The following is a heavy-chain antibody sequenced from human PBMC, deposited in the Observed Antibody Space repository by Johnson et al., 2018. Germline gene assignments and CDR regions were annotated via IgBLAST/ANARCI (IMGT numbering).Heavy chain of an antibody. CDR2: IWYDGSNR. V-gene: IGHV3-33*01. Sequence: QLVESGGGVVQPGRSLRLSCXASGFTFSSYGMHWVRQAPGKGLEWVAVIWYDGSNRYYADSVKGRFPISRDNSKNTLYLQMNSLRAEDTAVYYCARDGGYYYDSSGYYLAEYFQHWGQGTLVTVSS. CDR3: ARDGGYYYDSSGYYLAEYFQH. D-gene: IGHD3-22*01. J-gene: IGHJ1*01. CDR1: GFTFSSYG.